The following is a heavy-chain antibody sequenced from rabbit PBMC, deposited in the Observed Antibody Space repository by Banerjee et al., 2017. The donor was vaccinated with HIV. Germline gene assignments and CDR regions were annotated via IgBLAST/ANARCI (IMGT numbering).Heavy chain of an antibody. J-gene: IGHJ4*01. CDR3: VRDLAGVIGWNFGL. CDR2: ISAGSSGTT. Sequence: QEQLEESGGDLVKPEGSLTLTCTASGFSFSTSYYMCWVRQAPGKGLEWIGCISAGSSGTTYYASWAKGRFTISKTSSTTVTLQMTSLTAADTATYFCVRDLAGVIGWNFGLWGPGTLVTVS. V-gene: IGHV1S45*01. CDR1: GFSFSTSYY. D-gene: IGHD4-1*01.